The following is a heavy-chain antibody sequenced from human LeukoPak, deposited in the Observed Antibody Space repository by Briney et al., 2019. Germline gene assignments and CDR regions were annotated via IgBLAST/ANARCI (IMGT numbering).Heavy chain of an antibody. CDR3: ARERITIFGVVIKRGWFDP. D-gene: IGHD3-3*01. CDR1: GYTFTSYY. CDR2: INPSGGST. Sequence: ASVKVSCKASGYTFTSYYMHWVRQAPGQGLEWVGIINPSGGSTSYAQKFEGRVTMTRDTSTSTVYMELSSLRSEDAAVYYCARERITIFGVVIKRGWFDPWGQGTLVTVSS. V-gene: IGHV1-46*01. J-gene: IGHJ5*02.